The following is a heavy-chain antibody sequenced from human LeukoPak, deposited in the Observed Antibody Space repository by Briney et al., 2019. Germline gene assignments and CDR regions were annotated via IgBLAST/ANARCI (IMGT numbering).Heavy chain of an antibody. Sequence: PSETLSLTCTVSGDSISTSNSYWGWIRQPPGKGLEWIGSIYYSGNTYYNASLKSRVTISVDTSKNQFSLKLSSVTAADTAVYYCARLDYGDYMISFDYWGQGTLVTVSS. D-gene: IGHD4-17*01. J-gene: IGHJ4*02. CDR2: IYYSGNT. V-gene: IGHV4-39*01. CDR1: GDSISTSNSY. CDR3: ARLDYGDYMISFDY.